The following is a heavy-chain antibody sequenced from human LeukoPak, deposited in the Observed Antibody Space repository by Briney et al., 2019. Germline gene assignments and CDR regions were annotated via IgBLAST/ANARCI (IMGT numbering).Heavy chain of an antibody. CDR3: ARSSYSSGWYSDY. CDR2: IWYDGSNK. V-gene: IGHV3-33*01. D-gene: IGHD6-19*01. Sequence: GGSLRLSCVASGFTFSSYGMHWVRQAPGKGLEWVAVIWYDGSNKYYADSVKGRFTISRDNSKNTLYLQMNRLRAEDTAVYYCARSSYSSGWYSDYWGQGTLVTVSS. CDR1: GFTFSSYG. J-gene: IGHJ4*02.